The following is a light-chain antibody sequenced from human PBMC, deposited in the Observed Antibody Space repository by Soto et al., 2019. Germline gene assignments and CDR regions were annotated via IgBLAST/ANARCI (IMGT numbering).Light chain of an antibody. CDR1: QSISDF. Sequence: EIVLTQSPGTLSLSPGERCTLYCRASQSISDFIDWHLQKHGQAPRLLIYGASNRATGISDRFSGSGSGTEFTLTISRLEPEDFAVYYCQQYDNAPLIYTFGQGTKLEIK. J-gene: IGKJ2*01. V-gene: IGKV3-20*01. CDR3: QQYDNAPLIYT. CDR2: GAS.